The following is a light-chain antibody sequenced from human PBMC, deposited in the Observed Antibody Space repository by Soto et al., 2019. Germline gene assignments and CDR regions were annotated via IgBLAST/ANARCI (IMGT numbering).Light chain of an antibody. V-gene: IGLV1-40*01. Sequence: QPVLTQPPSLSGAPGQRVTISCTGSSSNIGAGYDAHWYQLLPGTAPKLLIYGNTNRPSGVPDRFSGSKSGTSASLAITGLRAEDEADYYCQSHDSSLNSWVFGGGTKLTVL. CDR2: GNT. CDR3: QSHDSSLNSWV. J-gene: IGLJ3*02. CDR1: SSNIGAGYD.